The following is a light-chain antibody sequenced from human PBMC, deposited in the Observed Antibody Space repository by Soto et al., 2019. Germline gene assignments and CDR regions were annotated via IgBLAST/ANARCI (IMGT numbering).Light chain of an antibody. CDR3: AAWDDSLNGYV. J-gene: IGLJ1*01. Sequence: QSVLIQPPSVSGSPGQSVTISCTGTSSDVGSYDYVSWYQQHPGTVPKPMIYNVNTQPSGVPDRFSGSKSGTSASLAISGLQSEDEADYYCAAWDDSLNGYVFGTGTKLTVL. V-gene: IGLV2-11*01. CDR1: SSDVGSYDY. CDR2: NVN.